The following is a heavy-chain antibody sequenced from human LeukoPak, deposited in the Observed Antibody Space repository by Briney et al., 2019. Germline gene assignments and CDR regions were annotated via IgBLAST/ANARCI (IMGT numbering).Heavy chain of an antibody. J-gene: IGHJ4*02. CDR2: IIPNLGTA. CDR1: GGTFSSNE. D-gene: IGHD6-13*01. CDR3: ARWASIFSDSNWYAPVDY. Sequence: SVKVSCKASGGTFSSNEISWVRQAPGQGLEWMGRIIPNLGTANYAQSFQGRVTITADKSTSTAYMELSSLRSEDTAVYFCARWASIFSDSNWYAPVDYWGQGTLVTVSS. V-gene: IGHV1-69*04.